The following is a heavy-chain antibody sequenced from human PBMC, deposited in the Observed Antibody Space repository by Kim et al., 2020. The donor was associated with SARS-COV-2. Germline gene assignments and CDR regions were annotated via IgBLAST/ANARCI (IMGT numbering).Heavy chain of an antibody. CDR3: VRGGQQEGDY. CDR1: GFTFSSYE. V-gene: IGHV3-48*03. Sequence: GGSLRLSCAASGFTFSSYEMNWVRQAPGKGLDWVSYINTDGGKVYYSDSVKGRFTISRDNAKDSLYLQMDSLRVEDSAVYYCVRGGQQEGDYWGQGTLVTVSS. CDR2: INTDGGKV. J-gene: IGHJ4*02. D-gene: IGHD6-13*01.